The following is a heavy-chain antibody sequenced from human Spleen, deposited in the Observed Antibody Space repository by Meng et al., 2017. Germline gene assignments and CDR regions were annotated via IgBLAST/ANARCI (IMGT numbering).Heavy chain of an antibody. CDR1: GYSFTSYW. Sequence: KVSCKGSGYSFTSYWIGWVRQMPGKGLEWMGVICPGDSDTRYSPSFEGQVTISADKSINTAYLQWSSLSASDIATYYCARSGTGDSKYYGMDVWGQGTTVTVSS. CDR3: ARSGTGDSKYYGMDV. CDR2: ICPGDSDT. D-gene: IGHD2-21*02. J-gene: IGHJ6*02. V-gene: IGHV5-51*01.